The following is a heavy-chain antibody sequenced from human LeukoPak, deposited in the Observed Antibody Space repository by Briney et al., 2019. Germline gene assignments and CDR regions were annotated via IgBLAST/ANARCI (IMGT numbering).Heavy chain of an antibody. Sequence: SETLSLTCTVSGGSISSYYWSWIRQPAGKGLEWIGRIYNSGSTNYNPPLKSRVTVSVDTSKNQFSLKLSSVTAADTAVYYCARDLYYYDSSGYYYRWFDPWGQGTLVTVSS. CDR1: GGSISSYY. D-gene: IGHD3-22*01. V-gene: IGHV4-4*07. CDR3: ARDLYYYDSSGYYYRWFDP. J-gene: IGHJ5*02. CDR2: IYNSGST.